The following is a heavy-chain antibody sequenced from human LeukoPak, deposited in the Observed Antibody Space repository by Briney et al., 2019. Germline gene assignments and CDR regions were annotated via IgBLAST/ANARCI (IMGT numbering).Heavy chain of an antibody. D-gene: IGHD3-22*01. CDR2: MNPNSGNT. J-gene: IGHJ4*02. CDR1: GYTFNSYD. V-gene: IGHV1-8*01. CDR3: ARAVVVNYSFDY. Sequence: ASVKVSCKASGYTFNSYDINWVRQATGQGLEWMGWMNPNSGNTGYAQKFQGRVTMTRNTSISTAYTELSSLRSEDTAVYYCARAVVVNYSFDYWGQGTLVTVSS.